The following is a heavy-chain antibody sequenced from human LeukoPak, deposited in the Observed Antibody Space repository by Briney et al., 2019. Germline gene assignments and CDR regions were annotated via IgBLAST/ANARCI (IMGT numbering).Heavy chain of an antibody. CDR1: GFTFSSYA. CDR2: IKQDGSEK. V-gene: IGHV3-7*01. D-gene: IGHD6-13*01. CDR3: ARDSSSSWYGDAFDI. Sequence: GGSLRLSCAASGFTFSSYAVSWVRQAPGKGLEWVANIKQDGSEKYYVDSVKGRFTISKDNAKNSLYLQMNSLRAEDTAVYYCARDSSSSWYGDAFDIWGQGTMVTVSS. J-gene: IGHJ3*02.